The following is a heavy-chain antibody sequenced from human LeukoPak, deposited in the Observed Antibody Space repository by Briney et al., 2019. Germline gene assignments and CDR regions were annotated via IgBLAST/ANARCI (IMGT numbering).Heavy chain of an antibody. J-gene: IGHJ4*02. CDR3: VLFLRYVDY. CDR1: GFTFSSYA. CDR2: ISGSGGTT. D-gene: IGHD2-21*01. V-gene: IGHV3-23*01. Sequence: QPGGSLRLSCAASGFTFSSYAMSWVRQAPGKGLEWVSTISGSGGTTYYTDSVRGRFTISRDNSNNTLFLQMNSLRAEDTAVYYCVLFLRYVDYWGQGTLVTVSS.